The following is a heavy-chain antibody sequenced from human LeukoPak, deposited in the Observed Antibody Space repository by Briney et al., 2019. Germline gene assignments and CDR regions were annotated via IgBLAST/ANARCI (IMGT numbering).Heavy chain of an antibody. CDR1: GFTFSSYA. V-gene: IGHV3-23*01. CDR3: AKEWTTMVRGVTFAFDI. D-gene: IGHD3-10*01. Sequence: GGSLRLSCAASGFTFSSYAMSWVRQAPGKGLEWVSSISGSGGSTYYADSVKGRFTISRDNSKNTLYLQMNSLRAEDTAVYHCAKEWTTMVRGVTFAFDIWGQGTMVTVSS. CDR2: ISGSGGST. J-gene: IGHJ3*02.